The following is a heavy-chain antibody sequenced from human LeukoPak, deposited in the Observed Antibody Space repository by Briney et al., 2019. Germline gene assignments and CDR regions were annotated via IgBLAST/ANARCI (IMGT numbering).Heavy chain of an antibody. J-gene: IGHJ4*02. CDR1: GFTFSTYA. CDR2: ISGSDSST. D-gene: IGHD3-22*01. V-gene: IGHV3-23*01. Sequence: GGSLRLSCAASGFTFSTYAMTWVRQAPGKGMEWVSTISGSDSSTYYADSVKGRFTISRDNSRNTLYLQMNSLRAEDTAVYYCAKDLYYYDSSGTNYFDYWGQGTLVTVSS. CDR3: AKDLYYYDSSGTNYFDY.